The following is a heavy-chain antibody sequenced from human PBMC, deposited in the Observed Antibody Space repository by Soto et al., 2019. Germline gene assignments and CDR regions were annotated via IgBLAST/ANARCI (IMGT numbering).Heavy chain of an antibody. Sequence: SGPTLVNPTQTLTLTRPFSGFSLSTSGVGVGWIRQPPGKALEWLALIYWDDDKRYSPSLKSRLTITKDTSKNQVVLTMTNMDPVDTATYYCAHGYWNDKYNNWFDPWGQGTLVTVSS. V-gene: IGHV2-5*02. CDR1: GFSLSTSGVG. D-gene: IGHD1-1*01. J-gene: IGHJ5*02. CDR2: IYWDDDK. CDR3: AHGYWNDKYNNWFDP.